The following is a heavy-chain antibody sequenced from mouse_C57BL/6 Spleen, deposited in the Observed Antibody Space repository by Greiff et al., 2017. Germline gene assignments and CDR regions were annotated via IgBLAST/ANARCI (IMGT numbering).Heavy chain of an antibody. Sequence: VQLQQPVAELVKPGASVKLSCKASGYTFTSYWMQWVKQRPGQGLEWIGEIDPSDSYTNYNQKFKGKATLTVDTSSSTAYMQLSSLTSEDSVVYYCARDDGYEAMDYWGQGTSVTVSS. CDR3: ARDDGYEAMDY. CDR1: GYTFTSYW. CDR2: IDPSDSYT. D-gene: IGHD2-3*01. J-gene: IGHJ4*01. V-gene: IGHV1-50*01.